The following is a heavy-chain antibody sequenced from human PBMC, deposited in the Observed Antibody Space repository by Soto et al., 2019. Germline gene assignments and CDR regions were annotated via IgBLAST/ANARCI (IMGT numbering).Heavy chain of an antibody. Sequence: PGGSLRLSCAASGFTFSSYWMHWVRQAPGKGLVWVSRINSDGSSTSYADSVKGRFTISRDNAKNTLYLQMNSLRAEDTAVYYCARVACSGGSCYSGYYYGMDVWGQGTTVTVSS. J-gene: IGHJ6*02. V-gene: IGHV3-74*01. CDR3: ARVACSGGSCYSGYYYGMDV. D-gene: IGHD2-15*01. CDR1: GFTFSSYW. CDR2: INSDGSST.